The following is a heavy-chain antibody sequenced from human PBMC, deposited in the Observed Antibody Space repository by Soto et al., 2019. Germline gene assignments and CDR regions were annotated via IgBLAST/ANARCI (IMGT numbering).Heavy chain of an antibody. J-gene: IGHJ4*02. CDR2: IIPILGIA. CDR1: GGTFSSYT. CDR3: ARDGRYDFDY. Sequence: ASVKVSCKASGGTFSSYTISWVRQAPGQGLEWMGRIIPILGIANYAQKFQGRVTITGDKSASTAYMELSSLRSEDTSVYYCARDGRYDFDYWGQGTLVTVSS. V-gene: IGHV1-69*04. D-gene: IGHD1-26*01.